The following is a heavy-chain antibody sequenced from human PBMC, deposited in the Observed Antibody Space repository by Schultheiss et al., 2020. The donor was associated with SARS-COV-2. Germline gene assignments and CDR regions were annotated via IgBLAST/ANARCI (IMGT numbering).Heavy chain of an antibody. Sequence: SVKVSCKASGGTFSSYAISWVRQAPGQGLEWMGGIIPIFGTANYAQKFQGRVTITADESTSTAYMELSSLRSDDTAVYYCAIRGGTVAFDIWGQGTMVTVSS. J-gene: IGHJ3*02. V-gene: IGHV1-69*13. D-gene: IGHD3-10*01. CDR2: IIPIFGTA. CDR1: GGTFSSYA. CDR3: AIRGGTVAFDI.